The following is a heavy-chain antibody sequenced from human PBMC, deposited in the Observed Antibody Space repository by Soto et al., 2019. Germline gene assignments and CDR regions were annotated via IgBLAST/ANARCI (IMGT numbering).Heavy chain of an antibody. J-gene: IGHJ6*02. CDR3: ARLTVTTSYYSGMDV. CDR2: IYPGDFDT. D-gene: IGHD4-17*01. CDR1: GYSFTNYW. Sequence: EVQLVQSEAEVKKPGESLKIACKGSGYSFTNYWIGWVRQMPGKGLEWIGIIYPGDFDTKYSPSFQGQVSISADKSISTAYLQWSSLKASDTAMYYCARLTVTTSYYSGMDVWGQGTTVTVSS. V-gene: IGHV5-51*01.